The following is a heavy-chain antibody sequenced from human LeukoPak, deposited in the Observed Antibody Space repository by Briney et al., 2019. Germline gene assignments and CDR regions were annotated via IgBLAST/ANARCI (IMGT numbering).Heavy chain of an antibody. D-gene: IGHD5-18*01. CDR2: INPSGGDT. V-gene: IGHV1-46*01. J-gene: IGHJ4*02. CDR3: ARGEGYSYGYGDN. CDR1: GYTFTRTY. Sequence: GASVKVSCKASGYTFTRTYMHWVRPAPGQGLERMGTINPSGGDTRYAQKFQGRVTMTRDTSTSTVYMELSSLTSDDTAVYYCARGEGYSYGYGDNWGQGTLVTVSS.